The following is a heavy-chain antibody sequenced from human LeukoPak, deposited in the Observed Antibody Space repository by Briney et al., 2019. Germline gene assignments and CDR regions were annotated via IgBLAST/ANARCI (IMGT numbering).Heavy chain of an antibody. CDR2: IYYSGST. Sequence: SETLSLTCTVSGGSISSYYWSWIRQPPGKGLEWIGYIYYSGSTNYNPSLKSRVTISVDTSKNQFSLKLSSVTAADTAVYYCARAPRLWFGGLPAYFDYWGQGTLVTVSS. J-gene: IGHJ4*02. V-gene: IGHV4-59*01. CDR1: GGSISSYY. D-gene: IGHD3-10*01. CDR3: ARAPRLWFGGLPAYFDY.